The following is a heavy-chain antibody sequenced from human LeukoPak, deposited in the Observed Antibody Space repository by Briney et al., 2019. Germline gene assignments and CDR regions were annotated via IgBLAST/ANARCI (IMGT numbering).Heavy chain of an antibody. J-gene: IGHJ5*02. CDR1: GFTFSTYW. D-gene: IGHD4-11*01. Sequence: GGSLRLSCAASGFTFSTYWMSWVRQAPEKGLEWVATIKHDGSVTYYVDSVKGRFTISRDNAENSLYLQIDSLRADDTAVYYCVKNLGYGNYVGYFDPWGLGTLVTVSS. CDR3: VKNLGYGNYVGYFDP. V-gene: IGHV3-7*01. CDR2: IKHDGSVT.